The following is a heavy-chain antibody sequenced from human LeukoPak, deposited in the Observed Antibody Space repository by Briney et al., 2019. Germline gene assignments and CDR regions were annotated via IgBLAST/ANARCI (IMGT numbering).Heavy chain of an antibody. CDR1: GFTFSSYG. D-gene: IGHD3-10*01. V-gene: IGHV3-33*01. CDR2: IWYDGSNK. J-gene: IGHJ6*02. CDR3: ARENNFGSGMDV. Sequence: GGSLRLSCAASGFTFSSYGMHWVRQAPGKGLEWVAVIWYDGSNKYYADSVKGRFTISRDNSKNTLYLQMNSLRAEDTAVYYCARENNFGSGMDVWGQGTTVTVSS.